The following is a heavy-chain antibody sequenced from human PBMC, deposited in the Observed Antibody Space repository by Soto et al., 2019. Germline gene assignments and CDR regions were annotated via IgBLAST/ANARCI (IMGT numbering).Heavy chain of an antibody. Sequence: XGSLRLASSASGFTCSSYAMRWVSQAPGKELEWVAVISYDGSNKYYADSVKGRFTISRDNSKNTLYLQMNSLRAEDTAVYYCARDLPMVRGVIDYYGMDVWGQGTTVTVSS. CDR3: ARDLPMVRGVIDYYGMDV. J-gene: IGHJ6*02. V-gene: IGHV3-30-3*01. CDR2: ISYDGSNK. D-gene: IGHD3-10*01. CDR1: GFTCSSYA.